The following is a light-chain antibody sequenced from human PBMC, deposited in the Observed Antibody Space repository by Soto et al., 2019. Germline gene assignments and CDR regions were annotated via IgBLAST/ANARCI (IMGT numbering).Light chain of an antibody. CDR1: SSNIGSNY. CDR3: AAWDDSHYV. V-gene: IGLV1-47*01. Sequence: QSVLTQPPSASGTPEQRVTISCSGSSSNIGSNYVYWYQQLPGTAPKLLIYRNNQRPSGVPDRFSGSKSGTSASLAISGLRSEDEADYYCAAWDDSHYVFGTGTKLTVL. J-gene: IGLJ1*01. CDR2: RNN.